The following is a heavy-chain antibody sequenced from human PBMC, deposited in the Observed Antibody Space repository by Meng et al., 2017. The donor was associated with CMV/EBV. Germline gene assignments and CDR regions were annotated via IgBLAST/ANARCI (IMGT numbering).Heavy chain of an antibody. CDR3: ARVWDSGWDY. V-gene: IGHV4-34*01. Sequence: QVQLQQSGDGLLMPAETLSLTCAAYGWVFSGYYWSWIRQPPGKGLEWIGEINHSVSTNYNPSLKSLVTISVDTSKNQFSLKLSSVTAADTAVYYCARVWDSGWDYWGQGTLVTVSS. CDR2: INHSVST. D-gene: IGHD3-22*01. CDR1: GWVFSGYY. J-gene: IGHJ4*02.